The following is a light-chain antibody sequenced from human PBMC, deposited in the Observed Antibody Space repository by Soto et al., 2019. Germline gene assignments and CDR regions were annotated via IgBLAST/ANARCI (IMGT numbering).Light chain of an antibody. V-gene: IGKV3-15*01. J-gene: IGKJ1*01. CDR3: QQYNNWPPGT. CDR1: QSVSSN. CDR2: GAS. Sequence: EIVMTQSPATLSVSPGERATLSCRASQSVSSNLAWYQQKPGQAPRLLIYGASTRATGIPARFSGSGSGTEVTLTISSLQSEEFAVYYCQQYNNWPPGTFGQGTKVEIK.